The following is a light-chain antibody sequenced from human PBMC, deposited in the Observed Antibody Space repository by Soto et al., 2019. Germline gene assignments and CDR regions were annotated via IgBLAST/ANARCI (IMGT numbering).Light chain of an antibody. J-gene: IGLJ1*01. CDR1: SSDVGGYNY. Sequence: QSVLTQPASVSGSPGQSITISCTGTSSDVGGYNYVSWYQQHPGKAPKLMIYEVSNRPSGVSNRFSGSKSGNTASLTISGLQAEDEADYYCTSYTSSSTLWVFGTGTKVTV. CDR2: EVS. CDR3: TSYTSSSTLWV. V-gene: IGLV2-14*01.